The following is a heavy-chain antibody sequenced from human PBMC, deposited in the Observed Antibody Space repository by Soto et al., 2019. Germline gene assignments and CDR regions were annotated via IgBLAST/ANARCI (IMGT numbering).Heavy chain of an antibody. CDR1: GYTFTSYY. J-gene: IGHJ4*02. CDR3: AGDKGGGGVSWFDY. D-gene: IGHD3-16*01. Sequence: QVQLVQSGAEVKKPGASVKVSCKASGYTFTSYYMHWVRQAPGQGLEWMGIINPSGGSTSYAQKFEGRVHMTRDRSKIKVYMELSGLRSEDTAGYYCAGDKGGGGVSWFDYWGQGTLVTVSS. CDR2: INPSGGST. V-gene: IGHV1-46*03.